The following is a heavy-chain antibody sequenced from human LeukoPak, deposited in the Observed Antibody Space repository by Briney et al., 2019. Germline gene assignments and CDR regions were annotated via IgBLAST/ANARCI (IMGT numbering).Heavy chain of an antibody. J-gene: IGHJ5*02. CDR3: AAMFRGVIRNFFDR. CDR1: GFTFSSYR. Sequence: PGGSLTLSCAASGFTFSSYRMHWLPQAPGKGREWVAFIRYDGSNKYYADSVKGRFTISRDNSKNTPYLQMNSLRAEDTAVYYCAAMFRGVIRNFFDRWGQGTVVTVSS. D-gene: IGHD3-10*01. V-gene: IGHV3-30*02. CDR2: IRYDGSNK.